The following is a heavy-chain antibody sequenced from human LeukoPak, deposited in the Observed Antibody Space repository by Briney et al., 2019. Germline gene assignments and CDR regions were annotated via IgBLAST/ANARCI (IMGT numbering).Heavy chain of an antibody. CDR2: IYYSGST. Sequence: SETLSLTCTVSGGSISSYYWSWIRQPPGKGLEWIGYIYYSGSTNYNPSLKSRVTISVDTSKNQFSLELSSVTAADTAVYYCARLVTMVRGVIITTSWFDPWGQGTLVTVSS. J-gene: IGHJ5*02. D-gene: IGHD3-10*01. V-gene: IGHV4-59*08. CDR3: ARLVTMVRGVIITTSWFDP. CDR1: GGSISSYY.